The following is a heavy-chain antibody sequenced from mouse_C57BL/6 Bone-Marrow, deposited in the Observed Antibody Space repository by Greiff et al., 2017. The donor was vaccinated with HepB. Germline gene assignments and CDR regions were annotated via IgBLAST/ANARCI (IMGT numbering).Heavy chain of an antibody. D-gene: IGHD2-2*01. V-gene: IGHV1-69*01. CDR3: ATLWLRNY. CDR1: GYTFTSYW. CDR2: IDPSDSYT. Sequence: QVQLQQPGAELVMPGASVKLSCKASGYTFTSYWMHWVKQRPGQGLEWIGEIDPSDSYTNYNQKFKGKSTLTVDKSSSTAYMQLSSLTSEDSAVYYCATLWLRNYWRQGTTLTVSS. J-gene: IGHJ2*01.